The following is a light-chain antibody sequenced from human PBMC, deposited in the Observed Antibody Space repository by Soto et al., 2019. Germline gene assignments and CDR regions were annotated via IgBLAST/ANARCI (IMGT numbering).Light chain of an antibody. J-gene: IGLJ3*02. CDR2: DVN. V-gene: IGLV2-11*01. CDR1: SSDVGSYNY. Sequence: QSALTQPRSVSGSPGQSLTLSCPGTSSDVGSYNYVSWYQQHPGKAPKLMIDDVNKRPSGVPDRVSGSRSGNTASLTISGLQAEDEADYYCCSYAGSYTWVFGGGTQLTVL. CDR3: CSYAGSYTWV.